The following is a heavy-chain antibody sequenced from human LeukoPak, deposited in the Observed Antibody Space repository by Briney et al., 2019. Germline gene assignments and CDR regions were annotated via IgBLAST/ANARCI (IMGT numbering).Heavy chain of an antibody. CDR1: GFTFSSYA. D-gene: IGHD4-17*01. J-gene: IGHJ4*02. Sequence: GGSLRLSCAASGFTFSSYAMHWVRQAPGKGLEWVAVISYDGSNKYYADSVKGRFTISRDNSKNTLYLQMNSLRAEDTAVYYCAKSVTTASDWGQGTLVTVSS. V-gene: IGHV3-30-3*02. CDR2: ISYDGSNK. CDR3: AKSVTTASD.